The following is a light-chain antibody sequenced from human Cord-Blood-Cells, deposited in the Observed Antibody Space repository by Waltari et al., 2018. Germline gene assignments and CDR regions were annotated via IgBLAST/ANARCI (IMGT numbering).Light chain of an antibody. J-gene: IGKJ1*01. V-gene: IGKV1-17*01. CDR2: AAS. CDR1: QCIRSD. Sequence: DIQMTQSHSSLSASVGDRVTITCRASQCIRSDLGWYQQKPGKAPKRLIYAASSLQSGVPARFSGSGSGTEFTLTISSLQPEDFATYYCLQHNSYPWTFGQGTKVEIK. CDR3: LQHNSYPWT.